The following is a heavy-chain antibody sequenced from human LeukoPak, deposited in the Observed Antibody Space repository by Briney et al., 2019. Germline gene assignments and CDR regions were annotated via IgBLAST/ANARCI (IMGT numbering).Heavy chain of an antibody. CDR3: ARFVRVVRNWFDP. CDR1: GGSFSGYY. D-gene: IGHD3-22*01. J-gene: IGHJ5*02. CDR2: INHSGST. V-gene: IGHV4-34*01. Sequence: PSETLSLTCAVYGGSFSGYYWSWIRQPPGKGLEWIGEINHSGSTNYNPSLKSRVTISVDTSKNQFSLKLSSVTAADTAVYYCARFVRVVRNWFDPWGQGTLVTVSS.